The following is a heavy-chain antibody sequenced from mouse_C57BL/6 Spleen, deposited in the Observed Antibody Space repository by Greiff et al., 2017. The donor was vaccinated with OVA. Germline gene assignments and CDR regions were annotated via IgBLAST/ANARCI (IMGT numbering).Heavy chain of an antibody. V-gene: IGHV3-6*01. CDR1: GYSITSGYY. J-gene: IGHJ2*01. CDR3: ARTITTVVQYYFDY. CDR2: ISYDGSN. D-gene: IGHD1-1*01. Sequence: VQLQQSGPGLVKPSQSLSLTCSVTGYSITSGYYWNWIRQFPGNKLEWMGYISYDGSNNYNPSLKNRISITRDTSKNQFFLKLNSVTTEDTATYYCARTITTVVQYYFDYWGQGTTLTVSS.